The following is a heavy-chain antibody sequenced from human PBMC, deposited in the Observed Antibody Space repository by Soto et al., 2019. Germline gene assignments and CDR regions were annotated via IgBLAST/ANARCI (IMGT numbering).Heavy chain of an antibody. CDR2: IYYSGST. J-gene: IGHJ4*02. Sequence: SETLSLTCTVSGGSISSYYWSWIRQPPGKGLEWIGYIYYSGSTNYNPSLKSRVTIPVDTSKNQFSLKLSSVTAADTAVYYCARDRYSGYDVPTWGQGTLVTVSS. CDR1: GGSISSYY. V-gene: IGHV4-59*01. D-gene: IGHD5-12*01. CDR3: ARDRYSGYDVPT.